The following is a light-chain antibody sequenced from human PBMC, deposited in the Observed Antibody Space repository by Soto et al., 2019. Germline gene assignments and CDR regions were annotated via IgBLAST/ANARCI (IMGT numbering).Light chain of an antibody. CDR1: SSDVGGYSY. CDR3: CSYAGSYSVI. Sequence: QSALTQPRSVSGSPGQSVTISCTGTSSDVGGYSYVSWYQQHPGKAPKLMIYDVSKRPSGVPDRFSGSKSGNTASLTISGLQAEDEADYYCCSYAGSYSVIFGGGTQLTVL. J-gene: IGLJ2*01. V-gene: IGLV2-11*01. CDR2: DVS.